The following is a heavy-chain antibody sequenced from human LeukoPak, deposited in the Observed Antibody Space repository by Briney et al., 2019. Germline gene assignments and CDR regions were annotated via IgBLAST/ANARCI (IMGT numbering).Heavy chain of an antibody. D-gene: IGHD6-13*01. CDR2: INHSGST. V-gene: IGHV4-34*01. J-gene: IGHJ5*02. CDR1: GGSFSGYY. Sequence: ASETLSLTCAVYGGSFSGYYRSWIRQPPGKGLEWIGEINHSGSTNYNPSLKSRVTISVDTSKNQFSLKLSSVTAADTAVYYCARGTRAAANKRGPETNWFDPWGQGTLVTVSS. CDR3: ARGTRAAANKRGPETNWFDP.